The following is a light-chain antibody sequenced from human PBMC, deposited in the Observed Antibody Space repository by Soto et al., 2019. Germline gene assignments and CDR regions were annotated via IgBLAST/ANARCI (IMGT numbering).Light chain of an antibody. J-gene: IGKJ2*01. CDR2: AAS. Sequence: EIVMTQSPATLSVSPGERATLSCRASQSLSFNLAWYQQKPGQAPRLLIYAASTRATGIPARFSGSGSGTEFTLTISGLQSEDVSIYFCQHYNFWPHSFGQGT. CDR1: QSLSFN. CDR3: QHYNFWPHS. V-gene: IGKV3-15*01.